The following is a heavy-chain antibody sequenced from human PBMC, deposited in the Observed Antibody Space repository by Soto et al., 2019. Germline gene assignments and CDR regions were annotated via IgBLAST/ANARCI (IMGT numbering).Heavy chain of an antibody. CDR3: ARGMAEEQIFYYFDY. V-gene: IGHV4-59*01. CDR2: IYYSGST. J-gene: IGHJ4*02. Sequence: AETLSLTCTFSGGSISSYYWSLIRQPPGKGLEWIGYIYYSGSTNYNPSLKSRVTISVDSSKNQCSLKVSSVTAADTAVYYCARGMAEEQIFYYFDYWGQGALVTVSS. D-gene: IGHD3-9*01. CDR1: GGSISSYY.